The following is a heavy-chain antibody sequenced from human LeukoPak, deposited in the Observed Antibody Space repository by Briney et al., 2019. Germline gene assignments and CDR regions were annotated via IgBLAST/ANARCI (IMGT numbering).Heavy chain of an antibody. V-gene: IGHV1-24*01. D-gene: IGHD6-13*01. J-gene: IGHJ3*02. Sequence: ASVKVSCKVSGYTLTELSMHWVRQAPGKGLEWMGGFDPEDGETIYAQKFQGRVTMTEDTSTDTAYMELSSLRSEDTAVYYCARTATPPHSSSWYEDGVLAFDIWGQGTMVTVSS. CDR1: GYTLTELS. CDR3: ARTATPPHSSSWYEDGVLAFDI. CDR2: FDPEDGET.